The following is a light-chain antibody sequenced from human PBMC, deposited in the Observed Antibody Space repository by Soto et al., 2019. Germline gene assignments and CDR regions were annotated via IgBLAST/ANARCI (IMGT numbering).Light chain of an antibody. Sequence: EIVLTQSPGTLSLSPGERATLSCRASQSVSSSYLAWYQQKPGQAPRLLIYGASSRATGITDRFSGSGSGTDFNLTISRLEPEDFSEYYCQQYGSSPLTFGQGTKVEIK. V-gene: IGKV3-20*01. CDR2: GAS. J-gene: IGKJ1*01. CDR1: QSVSSSY. CDR3: QQYGSSPLT.